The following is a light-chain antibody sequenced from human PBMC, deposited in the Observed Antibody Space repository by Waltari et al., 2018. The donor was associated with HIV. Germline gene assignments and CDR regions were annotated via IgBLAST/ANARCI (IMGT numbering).Light chain of an antibody. J-gene: IGLJ2*01. CDR2: LNSDGSH. Sequence: QLVLTQSPSASASLGASVKLTCTLSSGHSSYVIAWHQQQQKKGPRYLMKLNSDGSHFKGDGLPHRFSGSCSGAVRYRTSAGLQSEDEADYYYQTWGTGIVVFGGGTKLTVL. CDR3: QTWGTGIVV. V-gene: IGLV4-69*01. CDR1: SGHSSYV.